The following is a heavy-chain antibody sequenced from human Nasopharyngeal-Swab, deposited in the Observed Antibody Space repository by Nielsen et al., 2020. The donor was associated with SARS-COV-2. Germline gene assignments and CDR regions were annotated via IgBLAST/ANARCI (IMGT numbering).Heavy chain of an antibody. CDR3: ARGVMVQGVNGYYYGMDV. V-gene: IGHV3-11*06. D-gene: IGHD3-10*01. J-gene: IGHJ6*02. CDR1: GFTFSDYY. Sequence: GESLKISCAASGFTFSDYYMSWNRQAPGKGLEWVSYISSSSSYTNYADSVKGRFTISRDNAKNSLYLQMNSLRAEDTAVYYCARGVMVQGVNGYYYGMDVWGQGTTVTVSS. CDR2: ISSSSSYT.